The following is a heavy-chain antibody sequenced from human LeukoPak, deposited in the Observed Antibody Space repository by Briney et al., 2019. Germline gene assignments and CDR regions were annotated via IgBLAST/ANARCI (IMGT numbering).Heavy chain of an antibody. Sequence: GGSLRLFCAASGFTFSRYGMHWVRQAPGKGLEWVATISYDGSDKWYGDSVKGRFTISRDNSQNSLYLQMNSLRAEDTAVYYCAKDGLSGSARRYCFDYWGQGTLVTVSS. V-gene: IGHV3-30*18. CDR3: AKDGLSGSARRYCFDY. CDR1: GFTFSRYG. CDR2: ISYDGSDK. D-gene: IGHD3-22*01. J-gene: IGHJ4*02.